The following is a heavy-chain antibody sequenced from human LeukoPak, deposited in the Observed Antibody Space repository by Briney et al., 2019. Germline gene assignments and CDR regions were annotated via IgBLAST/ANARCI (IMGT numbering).Heavy chain of an antibody. J-gene: IGHJ3*02. CDR1: GFTSSSYD. CDR3: ARATYSKGSFDI. V-gene: IGHV3-13*01. D-gene: IGHD5-18*01. CDR2: IGTAGDT. Sequence: GGSLRLSCAASGFTSSSYDMHWVRQATGKGLEWVSAIGTAGDTYYPGSVKGRFTISRENAKNSLYLQMNSLRAGDTAVYYCARATYSKGSFDIWGQGTMVTVSS.